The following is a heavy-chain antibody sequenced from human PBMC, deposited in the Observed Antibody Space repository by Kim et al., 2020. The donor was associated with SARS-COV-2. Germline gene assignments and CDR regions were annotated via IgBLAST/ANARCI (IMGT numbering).Heavy chain of an antibody. CDR1: GGSISSSSYY. Sequence: SETLSLTCTVSGGSISSSSYYWGWIRQPPGKGLEWIGSIYYSGSTYYNPSLKSRVTISVDTSKNQFSLKLSSVTAADTAVYYCAREESDSSSWYLLNYWGQGTLVTVSS. J-gene: IGHJ4*02. D-gene: IGHD6-13*01. CDR2: IYYSGST. V-gene: IGHV4-39*07. CDR3: AREESDSSSWYLLNY.